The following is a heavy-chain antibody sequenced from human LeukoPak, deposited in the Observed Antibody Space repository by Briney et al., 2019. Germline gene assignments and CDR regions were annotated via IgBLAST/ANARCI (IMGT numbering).Heavy chain of an antibody. J-gene: IGHJ3*02. CDR3: AKDRPKTVVTAPDDAFDI. CDR2: ISYDGSNK. V-gene: IGHV3-30*04. CDR1: GFTFSSYA. D-gene: IGHD2-21*02. Sequence: GGTLRLSCAASGFTFSSYAMHWVRQAPGKGLEWVAVISYDGSNKYYADSVKGRFTISRDNSKNTLYLQMNSLRAEDTAVYYCAKDRPKTVVTAPDDAFDIWGQGTMVTVSS.